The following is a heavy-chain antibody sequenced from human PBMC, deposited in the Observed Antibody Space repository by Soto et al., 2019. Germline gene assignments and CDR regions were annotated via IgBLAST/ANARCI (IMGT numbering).Heavy chain of an antibody. V-gene: IGHV1-69*12. CDR1: GGTFSSYA. CDR3: ARRHIFVSYGMDV. CDR2: IIPIFGTA. D-gene: IGHD2-21*01. J-gene: IGHJ6*02. Sequence: QVQLVQSGAEVKKPGSSVKVSCKASGGTFSSYAISWVRQAPGQGLEWMGGIIPIFGTANYAQKFQGRVTIPAYDSTRTAYMELSSLSSEDTAVYYCARRHIFVSYGMDVWGQGTTVTVSS.